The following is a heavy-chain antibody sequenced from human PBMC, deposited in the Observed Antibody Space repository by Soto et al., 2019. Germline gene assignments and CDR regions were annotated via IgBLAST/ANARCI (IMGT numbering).Heavy chain of an antibody. CDR3: ARGDGYNSYYFDY. Sequence: GGSLRLSCAASGFTFSSYAMSWVRQAPGKGLEWVSAISSSGSTIYYADSVKGRFTISRDNAKNSLYLQMNSLRAEDTAVYYCARGDGYNSYYFDYWGQGTLVTVSS. CDR2: ISSSGSTI. D-gene: IGHD5-12*01. V-gene: IGHV3-21*04. CDR1: GFTFSSYA. J-gene: IGHJ4*02.